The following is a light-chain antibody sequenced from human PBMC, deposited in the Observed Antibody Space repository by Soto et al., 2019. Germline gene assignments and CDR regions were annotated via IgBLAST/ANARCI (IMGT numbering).Light chain of an antibody. J-gene: IGKJ5*01. CDR2: GAS. Sequence: EIVLTQSPGTLSLSPGERATLSCRASQSVSSNYLAWYQQKPGQAPRLLIYGASSRATGIPDRFSGSGSGTDFTLTISRLEPEDFAVYYCQQYGSSPVSFGQGTRLEIK. CDR3: QQYGSSPVS. V-gene: IGKV3-20*01. CDR1: QSVSSNY.